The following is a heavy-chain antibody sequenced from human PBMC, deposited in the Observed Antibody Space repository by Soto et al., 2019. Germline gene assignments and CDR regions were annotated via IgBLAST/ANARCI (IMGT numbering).Heavy chain of an antibody. D-gene: IGHD6-19*01. CDR1: GFTFSSYW. V-gene: IGHV3-7*01. J-gene: IGHJ6*03. Sequence: EVQLVESGGGLVQPGGSLRLSCAASGFTFSSYWMSWVRQAPGKGLEWVANIKQDGSEKYYVDSVKGRFTISRDNAKNSLYLQMNSLRAEDTAVYYCARAAQDSRGGYTDYYYYYMDVWGKGTTVTVSS. CDR2: IKQDGSEK. CDR3: ARAAQDSRGGYTDYYYYYMDV.